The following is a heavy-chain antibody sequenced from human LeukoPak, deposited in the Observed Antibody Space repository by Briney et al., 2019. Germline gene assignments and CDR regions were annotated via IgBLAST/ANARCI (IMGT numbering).Heavy chain of an antibody. CDR3: AKDRGVGATLYYFDY. J-gene: IGHJ4*02. CDR2: INSDGSST. D-gene: IGHD1-26*01. V-gene: IGHV3-74*01. Sequence: GGSLRLSCAASGFTFSSYWMHWVRQAPGKGLVWVSRINSDGSSTSYADSVKGRFTISRDNAKNTLYLQMNSLRAEDTAVYYCAKDRGVGATLYYFDYWGQGTLVTVSS. CDR1: GFTFSSYW.